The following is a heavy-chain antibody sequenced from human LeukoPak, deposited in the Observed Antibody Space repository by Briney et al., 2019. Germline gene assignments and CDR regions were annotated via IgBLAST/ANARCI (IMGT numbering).Heavy chain of an antibody. Sequence: SVKVSCKASGGTFSRFTISWVRQAPGQGFEWMGGITPIFGTANFAQKLQGRVTMTTDTSTSTAYMELRSLRSDDTAVYYCARSSAIAAAGNNFDYWGQGTLVTVSS. CDR3: ARSSAIAAAGNNFDY. V-gene: IGHV1-69*05. D-gene: IGHD6-13*01. J-gene: IGHJ4*02. CDR1: GGTFSRFT. CDR2: ITPIFGTA.